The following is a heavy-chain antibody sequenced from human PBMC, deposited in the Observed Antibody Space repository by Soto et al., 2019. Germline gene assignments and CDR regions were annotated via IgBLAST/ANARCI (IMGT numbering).Heavy chain of an antibody. CDR3: ARVTSFQDGMDV. CDR2: INPITGDT. J-gene: IGHJ6*02. D-gene: IGHD2-2*01. CDR1: GYTFTDYY. V-gene: IGHV1-2*02. Sequence: QVQLVQSGAEVKKPGASVRVSCKASGYTFTDYYVHWVRQAPGQGLEWMGWINPITGDTKSTQKFQARGTMTRDTSIGTTSLELTSLTSDDTAVYYCARVTSFQDGMDVWGQGTTVSVS.